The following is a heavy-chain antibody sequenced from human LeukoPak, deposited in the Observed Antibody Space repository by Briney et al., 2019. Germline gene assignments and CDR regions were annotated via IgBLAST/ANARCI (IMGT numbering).Heavy chain of an antibody. V-gene: IGHV4-34*01. J-gene: IGHJ4*02. CDR1: GGSFSGYY. CDR3: ARGFRYYYDSSGSPFDY. D-gene: IGHD3-22*01. Sequence: SETLSLTCAVYGGSFSGYYWSWIRQPPGKGLEWIGEINHSGSTNYNPSLKSRVAISVDTSKNQFSLKLSSVTAADTAVYYCARGFRYYYDSSGSPFDYWGQGTLVTVSS. CDR2: INHSGST.